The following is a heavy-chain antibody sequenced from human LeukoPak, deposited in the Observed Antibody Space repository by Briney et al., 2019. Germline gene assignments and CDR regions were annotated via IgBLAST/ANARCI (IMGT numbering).Heavy chain of an antibody. CDR3: ASSTGYSYGYFDY. D-gene: IGHD5-18*01. Sequence: GGSLRLSCAASGFTFSSYEMNWVRQAPGKGLEWVSSISSSSSYIYYADSVKGRFTLSRDNVQNSLYLQMNSLRAEDTAVYYCASSTGYSYGYFDYWGQGTLVTVSS. V-gene: IGHV3-21*01. CDR1: GFTFSSYE. CDR2: ISSSSSYI. J-gene: IGHJ4*02.